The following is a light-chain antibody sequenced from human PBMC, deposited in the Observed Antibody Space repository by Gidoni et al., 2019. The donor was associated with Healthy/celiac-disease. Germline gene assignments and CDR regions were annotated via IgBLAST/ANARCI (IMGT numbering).Light chain of an antibody. CDR3: QQYYSTPYT. CDR1: QSVFYSSNNKNY. J-gene: IGKJ2*01. Sequence: DIVMTQSPDSLAVSLGERATINCKSSQSVFYSSNNKNYLAWYQQKPGQPPKLLIYWASTRESGCPDRFSGSGSGTDFTLTISSLQAEDVAVYYCQQYYSTPYTFXQXTKLEIK. V-gene: IGKV4-1*01. CDR2: WAS.